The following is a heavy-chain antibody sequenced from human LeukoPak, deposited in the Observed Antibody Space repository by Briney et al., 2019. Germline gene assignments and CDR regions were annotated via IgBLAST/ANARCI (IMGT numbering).Heavy chain of an antibody. CDR2: IIPIFGTA. Sequence: SVKVSCKASGGTFSSYAISWVRQAPGQGLEWMGRIIPIFGTANYAQKFQGRVTITTDESTSTAYMELSSLRSEDTAVYYCARDRGGLQTFYFDYWGQGTLVTVSS. J-gene: IGHJ4*02. D-gene: IGHD3-10*01. CDR1: GGTFSSYA. V-gene: IGHV1-69*05. CDR3: ARDRGGLQTFYFDY.